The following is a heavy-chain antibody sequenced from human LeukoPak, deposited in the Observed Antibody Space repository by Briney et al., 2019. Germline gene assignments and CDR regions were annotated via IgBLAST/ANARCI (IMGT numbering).Heavy chain of an antibody. J-gene: IGHJ6*02. CDR2: ISSSGSTI. CDR1: GFSLTSYD. CDR3: ARASAPPSYYYYYGMDV. V-gene: IGHV3-48*03. Sequence: PGGSLRLSCAVSGFSLTSYDINWVRQAPGKGLEWVSYISSSGSTIYYADSVKGRFTISRDNAKNSLYLRMNSLRVEDSAVYYCARASAPPSYYYYYGMDVWGQGTTVTVSS.